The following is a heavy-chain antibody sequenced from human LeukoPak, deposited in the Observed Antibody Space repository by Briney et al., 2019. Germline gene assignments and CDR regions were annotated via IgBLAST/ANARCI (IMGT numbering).Heavy chain of an antibody. Sequence: AASVKVSCKASGYTFTGYYMHWVRQAPGQGLEWMGWINPNSGGTNYAQKFQGRVTMTRDTSISTAYMELSRLRSDDTAVYYCARRDSSGYYVFDYWGQGTLVTVSS. D-gene: IGHD3-22*01. CDR2: INPNSGGT. CDR1: GYTFTGYY. V-gene: IGHV1-2*02. CDR3: ARRDSSGYYVFDY. J-gene: IGHJ4*02.